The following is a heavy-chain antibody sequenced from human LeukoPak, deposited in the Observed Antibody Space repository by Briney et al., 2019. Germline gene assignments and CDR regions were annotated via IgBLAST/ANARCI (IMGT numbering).Heavy chain of an antibody. CDR3: ARGLLGIGEY. V-gene: IGHV4-34*01. J-gene: IGHJ4*02. Sequence: SETLSLTCAVHGGSFSGYYWSWIRQPPGKGLEWIGEINHSGSTNYNPSLKSRVTISVDTSKNQFSLKLSSVTAADTAVYYCARGLLGIGEYWGQGTLVTVSS. D-gene: IGHD3-10*01. CDR1: GGSFSGYY. CDR2: INHSGST.